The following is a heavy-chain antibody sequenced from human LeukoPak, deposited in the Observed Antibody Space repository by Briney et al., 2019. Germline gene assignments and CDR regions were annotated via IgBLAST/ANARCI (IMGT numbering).Heavy chain of an antibody. Sequence: SVNVSCKASGGTFSSYAISWVRQAPGQGLEWMGGIIPIFGTANYAQKFQGRVTITADESTSTAYMELSSLRSEDTAVYYCARDAPGSSWYLYWGQGTLVTVSS. CDR2: IIPIFGTA. CDR3: ARDAPGSSWYLY. J-gene: IGHJ4*02. D-gene: IGHD6-13*01. V-gene: IGHV1-69*13. CDR1: GGTFSSYA.